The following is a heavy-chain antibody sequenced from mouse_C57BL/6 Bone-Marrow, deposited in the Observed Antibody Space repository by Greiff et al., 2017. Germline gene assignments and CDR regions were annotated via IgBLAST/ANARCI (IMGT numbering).Heavy chain of an antibody. D-gene: IGHD1-1*01. CDR2: IYPRDGST. J-gene: IGHJ1*03. Sequence: QVQLKESGPELVKPGASVKLSCKASGYTFTSYDINWVKQRPGQGLEWIGWIYPRDGSTKYNEKFKGKATLTVDTSSSTAYMELHSLTSEDSAVYFCARLEFAGSSGDGYFDVWGTGTTVTVSP. CDR3: ARLEFAGSSGDGYFDV. V-gene: IGHV1-85*01. CDR1: GYTFTSYD.